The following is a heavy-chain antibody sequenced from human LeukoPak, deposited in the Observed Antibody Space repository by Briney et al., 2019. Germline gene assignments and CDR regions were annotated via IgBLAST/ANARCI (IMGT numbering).Heavy chain of an antibody. CDR1: GFTFSSYW. CDR3: VRESWNGDLDY. D-gene: IGHD1-1*01. Sequence: GGSLRLSCAAFGFTFSSYWMTWVRQAPGKGLEWVAKIKQDGSEKYYVDSVKGRFTISRDNAKNSLYLQMNSLRGEDTALYYCVRESWNGDLDYWGQGTLVTVSS. J-gene: IGHJ4*02. V-gene: IGHV3-7*01. CDR2: IKQDGSEK.